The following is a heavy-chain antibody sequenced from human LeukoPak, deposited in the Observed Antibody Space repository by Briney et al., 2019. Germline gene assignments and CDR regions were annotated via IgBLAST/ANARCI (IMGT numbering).Heavy chain of an antibody. CDR3: AREVEYYDFWSGYWKNWFDP. CDR2: IYYSGST. CDR1: GGSISSGGYY. J-gene: IGHJ5*02. Sequence: SETLSLTCTVSGGSISSGGYYWSWIRQHPGKGLEWIGYIYYSGSTYYNPSLKSRVTISVDTSKNQFSLKLSSVTAADTAVYYCAREVEYYDFWSGYWKNWFDPWGQGTLVTVSS. V-gene: IGHV4-31*03. D-gene: IGHD3-3*01.